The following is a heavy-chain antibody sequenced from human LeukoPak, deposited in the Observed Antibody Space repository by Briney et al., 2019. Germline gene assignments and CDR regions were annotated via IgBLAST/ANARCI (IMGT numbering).Heavy chain of an antibody. CDR1: GFTFDDYA. Sequence: GGSLRLSFAASGFTFDDYAMHWVRQAPGKGLEWVSGISWNSGSIGYADSVKGRFTISRDNAKNSLYLQMNSLRAEDTALYYCAKARSGVGFDYWGQGTLVTVSS. V-gene: IGHV3-9*01. CDR3: AKARSGVGFDY. D-gene: IGHD3-3*01. CDR2: ISWNSGSI. J-gene: IGHJ4*02.